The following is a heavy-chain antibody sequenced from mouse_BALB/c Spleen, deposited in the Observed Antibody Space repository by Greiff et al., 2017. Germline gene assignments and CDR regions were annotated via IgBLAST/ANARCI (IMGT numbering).Heavy chain of an antibody. CDR2: INPSNGRT. D-gene: IGHD2-14*01. Sequence: QVQLQQPGAELVKPGASVKLSCKASGYTFTSYWMHWVKQRPGQGLEWIGEINPSNGRTNYNEKFKSKATLTVDKSSSTAYMQLSSLTSEDSAVYYCARRRGYDDGAWFAYWGQGTLVTVSA. CDR1: GYTFTSYW. V-gene: IGHV1S81*02. J-gene: IGHJ3*01. CDR3: ARRRGYDDGAWFAY.